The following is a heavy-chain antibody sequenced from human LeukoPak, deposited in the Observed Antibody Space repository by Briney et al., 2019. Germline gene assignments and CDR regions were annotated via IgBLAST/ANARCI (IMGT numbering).Heavy chain of an antibody. CDR3: ARDRATVTLRGAFDI. D-gene: IGHD4-17*01. J-gene: IGHJ3*02. CDR2: IKQDGSEK. CDR1: GFTFSSYS. Sequence: GGSLRLSCAASGFTFSSYSMNWVRQAPGKGLEWVANIKQDGSEKYYVDSVKGRFTISRDNAKNSLYLQMNSLRAEDTAVYYCARDRATVTLRGAFDIWGQGTMVTVSS. V-gene: IGHV3-7*01.